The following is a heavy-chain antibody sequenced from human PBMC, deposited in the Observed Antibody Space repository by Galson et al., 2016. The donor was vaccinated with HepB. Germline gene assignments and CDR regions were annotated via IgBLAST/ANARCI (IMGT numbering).Heavy chain of an antibody. J-gene: IGHJ6*02. D-gene: IGHD3-10*01. V-gene: IGHV3-21*04. CDR3: ARDRGSNSLKGYGMDV. Sequence: SLRLSCAASGFTFSTYSMNWVRRAPGKGLEWVSSIDSTSRWIYYADSVRGRLTISRDNAQNSLYLQMDSLRAEDTAVYYCARDRGSNSLKGYGMDVWGQGTTVTVSS. CDR2: IDSTSRWI. CDR1: GFTFSTYS.